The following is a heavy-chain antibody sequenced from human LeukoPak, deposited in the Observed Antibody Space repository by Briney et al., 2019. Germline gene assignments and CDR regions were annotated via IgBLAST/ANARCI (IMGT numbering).Heavy chain of an antibody. CDR1: GDSISSGSHY. V-gene: IGHV4-61*02. D-gene: IGHD3-16*01. CDR2: IYTSGST. J-gene: IGHJ3*02. Sequence: PSETLSLTCTVSGDSISSGSHYWSWIRQPAGKGLEWIGRIYTSGSTNYNPSLKSRVTISVDTSKNQFSLKLSSMTAADTAVYYCAREGRSQGDEFDIWGQGTMVTVSS. CDR3: AREGRSQGDEFDI.